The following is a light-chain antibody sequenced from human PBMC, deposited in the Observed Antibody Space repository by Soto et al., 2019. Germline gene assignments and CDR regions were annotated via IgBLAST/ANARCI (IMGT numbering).Light chain of an antibody. CDR2: DAS. J-gene: IGKJ1*01. V-gene: IGKV1-5*01. CDR3: QHYNSYPLT. CDR1: QSISSW. Sequence: DIQMTQSPSTLSASVGDRVTISCRASQSISSWLAWYQQKPGKAPKLLIYDASSLESGVPASFSGSGSGTKFTLTISSLQPDDFATYYCQHYNSYPLTFGQGTKVEIK.